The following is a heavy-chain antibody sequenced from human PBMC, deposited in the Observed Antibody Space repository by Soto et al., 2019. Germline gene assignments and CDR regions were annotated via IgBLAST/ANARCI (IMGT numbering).Heavy chain of an antibody. CDR3: ARLRISIAVAGTHYYYYMDV. CDR1: GGSISSYY. D-gene: IGHD6-19*01. CDR2: IYYSGST. J-gene: IGHJ6*03. V-gene: IGHV4-59*08. Sequence: SETLSLTCTVSGGSISSYYWSWIRQPPGKGLEWIGYIYYSGSTNYNPSLKSRVTISVDTSKNQFSLKLSSVTAADTAVFFFARLRISIAVAGTHYYYYMDVWGKGTTVTVSS.